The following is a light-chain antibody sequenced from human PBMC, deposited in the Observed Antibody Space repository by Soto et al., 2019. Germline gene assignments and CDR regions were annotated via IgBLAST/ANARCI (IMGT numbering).Light chain of an antibody. CDR3: AVSYIFPRP. V-gene: IGKV1-12*01. Sequence: SASVGDRVTITCRACQSISSWLAWYQQKPGKAPKLLIYAASSLQSGVPSRFSGSGSGTDFTLTISSLQPEDFATYWCAVSYIFPRPFSQGS. CDR2: AAS. CDR1: QSISSW. J-gene: IGKJ1*01.